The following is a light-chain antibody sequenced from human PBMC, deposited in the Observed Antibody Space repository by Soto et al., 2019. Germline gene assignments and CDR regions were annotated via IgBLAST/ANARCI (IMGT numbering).Light chain of an antibody. CDR1: QSVSSY. V-gene: IGKV3-11*01. CDR3: QQRSNWPPAIT. Sequence: IGLHQSPATLSLVPGESAPPSCRASQSVSSYLAWYQQKPGQAPRLLIYDASNRATGIPARFSGSGSGTDFTLTISSLEPEDFAVYYCQQRSNWPPAITFGQGTRLEIK. CDR2: DAS. J-gene: IGKJ5*01.